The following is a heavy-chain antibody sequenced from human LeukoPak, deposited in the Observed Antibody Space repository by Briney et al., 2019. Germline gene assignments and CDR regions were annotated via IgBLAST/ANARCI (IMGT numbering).Heavy chain of an antibody. CDR1: GFSFSSYE. D-gene: IGHD3-22*01. CDR2: ISSSGTTI. CDR3: ARSYYDSSGYPHSDLDY. Sequence: GGSLRLSCAASGFSFSSYEMNWVRQAPGKGLQWVSDISSSGTTIYYADSVKGRFTISRDNAKNSLYLQMNSLRAEDTAVYYCARSYYDSSGYPHSDLDYWGQGTLVTVSS. J-gene: IGHJ4*02. V-gene: IGHV3-48*03.